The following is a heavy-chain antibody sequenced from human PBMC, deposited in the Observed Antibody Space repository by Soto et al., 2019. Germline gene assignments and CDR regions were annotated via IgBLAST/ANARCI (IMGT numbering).Heavy chain of an antibody. CDR3: ARNSRNVDV. Sequence: GGSLRLSCAASGFTFSSCWMTWVRQTPGKGLEWVANIKQDGSEKHYVDSVKGRFTISRDDAKNSVYLQMNSLRAEDTAVYYCARNSRNVDVWGKGTTVTVSS. CDR2: IKQDGSEK. D-gene: IGHD1-1*01. CDR1: GFTFSSCW. J-gene: IGHJ6*04. V-gene: IGHV3-7*01.